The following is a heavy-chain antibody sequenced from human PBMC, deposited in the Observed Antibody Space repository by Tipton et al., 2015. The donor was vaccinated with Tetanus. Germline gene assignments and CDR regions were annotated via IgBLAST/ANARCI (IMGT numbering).Heavy chain of an antibody. CDR2: SWYDGTDQ. J-gene: IGHJ4*02. CDR3: AREADCSGGSCFSGDFDN. D-gene: IGHD2-15*01. CDR1: GFIFSSYG. V-gene: IGHV3-33*01. Sequence: SLRLSCAASGFIFSSYGIHWVRQAPGKGLEWVAVSWYDGTDQYYADSVKGRFTPSRDNSKNTLYLQMNSLRAEDTALYYCAREADCSGGSCFSGDFDNWGQGTQVTVSS.